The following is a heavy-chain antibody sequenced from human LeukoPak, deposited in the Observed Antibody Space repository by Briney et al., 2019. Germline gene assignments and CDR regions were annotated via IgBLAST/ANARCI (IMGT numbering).Heavy chain of an antibody. J-gene: IGHJ4*02. CDR2: IWYDGSNE. Sequence: AGGSLRLSCAASGFTFSSYGMHWVRQAPGKGLEWVAMIWYDGSNEFYADSVKGRFTISRDNSKNTLYLQMSSLRAEGTAVYYCARDQNSLGDYWGQGTLVTVSS. CDR3: ARDQNSLGDY. CDR1: GFTFSSYG. D-gene: IGHD1-26*01. V-gene: IGHV3-33*01.